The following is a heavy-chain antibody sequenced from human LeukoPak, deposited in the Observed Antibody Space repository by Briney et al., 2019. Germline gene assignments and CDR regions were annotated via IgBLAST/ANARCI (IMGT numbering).Heavy chain of an antibody. CDR1: GGSISSYY. V-gene: IGHV4-59*01. J-gene: IGHJ4*02. CDR2: IYYSGST. D-gene: IGHD6-19*01. CDR3: ARGIAVAGNVLDY. Sequence: SETLSLTCTVSGGSISSYYWSWIRQPPGKGLEWIGYIYYSGSTNYSPSLKSRVTISVDTSKNQFSLKLSSVTAADTAVYYCARGIAVAGNVLDYWGQGTLVTVSS.